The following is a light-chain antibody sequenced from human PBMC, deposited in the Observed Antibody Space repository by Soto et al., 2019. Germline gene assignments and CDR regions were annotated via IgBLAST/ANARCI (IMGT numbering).Light chain of an antibody. J-gene: IGKJ5*01. CDR2: GAS. Sequence: ESVLTQSPGTLSLSPGERATLSCRASQSVSSNYLAWYQQKPGQAPRLLIYGASTRATGIPDRFSGRGSGTEFTLTISSLQSEDFAVYYCQQYNNWPTITSGQRRRLEIK. CDR3: QQYNNWPTIT. CDR1: QSVSSN. V-gene: IGKV3D-15*01.